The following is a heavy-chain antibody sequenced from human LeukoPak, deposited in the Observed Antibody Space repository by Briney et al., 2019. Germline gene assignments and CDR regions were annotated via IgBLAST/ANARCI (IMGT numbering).Heavy chain of an antibody. V-gene: IGHV4-34*01. D-gene: IGHD4-11*01. CDR2: INHSGST. J-gene: IGHJ6*02. Sequence: GSLRLSCAASGFTFSSYAMSWIRQPPGKGLEWIGEINHSGSTNYNPSLKSRVTISVDTSKNQFSLKLSSVTAADTAVYYCARGNPYYSNYVYYYYGMDVWGQGTTVTVSS. CDR1: GFTFSSYA. CDR3: ARGNPYYSNYVYYYYGMDV.